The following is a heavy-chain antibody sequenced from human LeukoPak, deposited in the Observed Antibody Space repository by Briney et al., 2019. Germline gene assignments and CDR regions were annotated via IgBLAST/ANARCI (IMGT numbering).Heavy chain of an antibody. V-gene: IGHV4-34*01. CDR2: INHSGST. CDR3: ASGLGYCSGGSCYSSFTYDY. D-gene: IGHD2-15*01. Sequence: SETLSLTCAVYGGSFSGYYWSWIRQPPGKGLEWIGEINHSGSTNYNPSLKSRVTISVDTSKNQFSLKLSSVTAADTAVYYCASGLGYCSGGSCYSSFTYDYWGQGALVTVSS. CDR1: GGSFSGYY. J-gene: IGHJ4*02.